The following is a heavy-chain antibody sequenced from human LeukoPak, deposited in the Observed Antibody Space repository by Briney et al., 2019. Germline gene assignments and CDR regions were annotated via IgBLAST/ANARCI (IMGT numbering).Heavy chain of an antibody. CDR3: AREGEYCSSTSCHTTFDY. D-gene: IGHD2-2*01. J-gene: IGHJ4*02. V-gene: IGHV1-69*06. Sequence: SVKVSCKASGGTFSSYAISWVRQAPGQGLEWMGGIIPIFGTANYAQKFQGRVTITADKSTSTAYMELSSLRSEDTAVYYCAREGEYCSSTSCHTTFDYWGQGTLVTVS. CDR2: IIPIFGTA. CDR1: GGTFSSYA.